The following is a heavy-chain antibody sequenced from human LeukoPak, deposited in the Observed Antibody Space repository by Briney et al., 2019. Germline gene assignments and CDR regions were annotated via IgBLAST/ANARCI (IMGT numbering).Heavy chain of an antibody. CDR1: GGSISSSSYY. CDR3: ARGRVQLERPIQLPRGGRRKYAFDI. Sequence: PSETLSLTCTVSGGSISSSSYYWGWIRQPPGKGLEWIGSIYYSGSTNYSPSLKSRVTISVDTSKNQFSLKPSSVTAADTAVYYCARGRVQLERPIQLPRGGRRKYAFDIWGQGTMVTVSS. CDR2: IYYSGST. V-gene: IGHV4-39*07. J-gene: IGHJ3*02. D-gene: IGHD1-1*01.